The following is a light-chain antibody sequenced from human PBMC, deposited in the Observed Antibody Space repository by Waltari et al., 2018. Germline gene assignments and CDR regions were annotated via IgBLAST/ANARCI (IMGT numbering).Light chain of an antibody. CDR2: DVS. V-gene: IGLV2-11*01. CDR1: SSDVGNYNY. Sequence: QSALTQPRSVSGSPGQSVPISCTGTSSDVGNYNYVSWYQQLPNKAPKLMIYDVSERPSGVPDRFSGSKSGNTASLTISGLLSEDEADYYCCSYAGSYTFVIFGGGTKLTVL. CDR3: CSYAGSYTFVI. J-gene: IGLJ2*01.